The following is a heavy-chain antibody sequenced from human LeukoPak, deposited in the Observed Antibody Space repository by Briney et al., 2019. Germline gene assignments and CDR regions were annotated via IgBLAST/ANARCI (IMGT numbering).Heavy chain of an antibody. D-gene: IGHD1-26*01. CDR3: ASRLNSGSYGAGTRDYYYMDV. Sequence: SQTLSLTCTVSGGSISSGGYYWSWLRQHPGKGLEWIGYIYYSGSTYYNPSLKSRVTISVDTSKNQFSLKLSSETAADTAVYYCASRLNSGSYGAGTRDYYYMDVWGKGTTVTVSS. V-gene: IGHV4-31*03. CDR1: GGSISSGGYY. CDR2: IYYSGST. J-gene: IGHJ6*03.